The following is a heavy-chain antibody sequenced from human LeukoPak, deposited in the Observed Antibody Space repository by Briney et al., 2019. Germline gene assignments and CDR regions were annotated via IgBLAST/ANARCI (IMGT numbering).Heavy chain of an antibody. CDR3: ARDGTSSTSYTDAFDI. CDR2: ISSSSSYI. J-gene: IGHJ3*02. CDR1: GFTFSSYS. Sequence: PGGSLRLSCAASGFTFSSYSMNWVRQAPGKGLEWVSSISSSSSYIYYADSVKGRFTISRDNAKNSLYLQMNSLRAEDTAVYYCARDGTSSTSYTDAFDIWGQGTMVTVSS. V-gene: IGHV3-21*01. D-gene: IGHD2-2*01.